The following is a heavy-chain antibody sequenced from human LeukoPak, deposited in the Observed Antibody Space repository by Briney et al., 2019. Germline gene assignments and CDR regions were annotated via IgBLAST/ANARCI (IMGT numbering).Heavy chain of an antibody. D-gene: IGHD3-3*01. CDR3: VWSGYYLANWFDP. Sequence: GRSLRLSCAASGFTFSSYGMHWVRQAPGKGLEWVAVISYDGSNKYYADSVKGRFTISRDNSKNTLYLQMNSLRAEDTAVYYCVWSGYYLANWFDPWGQGTLVTVSS. CDR1: GFTFSSYG. J-gene: IGHJ5*02. V-gene: IGHV3-30*03. CDR2: ISYDGSNK.